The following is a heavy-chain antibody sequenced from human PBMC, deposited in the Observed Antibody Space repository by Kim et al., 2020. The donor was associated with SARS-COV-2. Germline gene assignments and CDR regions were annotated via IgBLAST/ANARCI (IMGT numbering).Heavy chain of an antibody. CDR2: ISYDGSNK. Sequence: GGSLRLSCAASGFTFSSYGMHWVRQAPGKGLEWVAVISYDGSNKYYADSVKGRFTISRDNSKNTLYLQMNSLRAEDTAVYYCAKAYYDYVWGSYRKVHYYYGMDVWGQGTTVTVSS. J-gene: IGHJ6*02. CDR1: GFTFSSYG. V-gene: IGHV3-30*18. CDR3: AKAYYDYVWGSYRKVHYYYGMDV. D-gene: IGHD3-16*02.